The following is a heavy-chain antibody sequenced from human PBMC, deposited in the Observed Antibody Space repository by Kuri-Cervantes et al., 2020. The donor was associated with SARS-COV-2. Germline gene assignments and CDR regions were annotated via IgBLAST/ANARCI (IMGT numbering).Heavy chain of an antibody. CDR1: GDSISRSTYY. D-gene: IGHD3-3*01. CDR2: IYYSGAT. CDR3: ARGITIFGVVPYYFDY. V-gene: IGHV4-39*07. Sequence: SETLSLTCTFSGDSISRSTYYWGWIRQPPGKGLEWIGAIYYSGATYYNPSLKSRVTISVDTSKNQFSLKLSSVTAADTAVYYCARGITIFGVVPYYFDYWGQGTLVTVSS. J-gene: IGHJ4*02.